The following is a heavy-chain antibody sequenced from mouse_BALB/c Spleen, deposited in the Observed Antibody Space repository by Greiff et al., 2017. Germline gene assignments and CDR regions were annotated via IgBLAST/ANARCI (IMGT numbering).Heavy chain of an antibody. D-gene: IGHD2-2*01. CDR3: ARDYGYALYYYAMDY. J-gene: IGHJ4*01. CDR2: IWAGGST. Sequence: QVQLQQSGPGLVAPSQSLSITCTVSGFSLTSYGVHWVRQPPGKGLEWLGVIWAGGSTNYNSALMSRLSISKDNSKSQVFLKMNSLQTDDTAMYYCARDYGYALYYYAMDYWGQGTSVTVSS. V-gene: IGHV2-9*02. CDR1: GFSLTSYG.